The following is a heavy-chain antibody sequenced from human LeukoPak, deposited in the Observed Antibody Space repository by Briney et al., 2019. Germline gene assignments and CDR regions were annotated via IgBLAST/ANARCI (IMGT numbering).Heavy chain of an antibody. J-gene: IGHJ6*02. V-gene: IGHV1-8*01. CDR3: ARETHIAAAGTDYYYGMDV. CDR2: MNPNSGNT. D-gene: IGHD6-13*01. CDR1: GYTFTSYD. Sequence: ASVKVSCKASGYTFTSYDINWVRQATGQGLEWMGWMNPNSGNTGYAQKFQGRVTMTRNTSISTAYMELSSLRSEDTAVYYCARETHIAAAGTDYYYGMDVWGQGTTVTVSS.